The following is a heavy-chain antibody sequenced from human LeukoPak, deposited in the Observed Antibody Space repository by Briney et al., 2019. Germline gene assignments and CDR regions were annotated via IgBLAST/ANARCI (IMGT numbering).Heavy chain of an antibody. D-gene: IGHD3-22*01. CDR3: AKDQGEYYYDSSGSAY. J-gene: IGHJ4*02. CDR2: ISGSGGST. Sequence: GGSLRLSCAASGFTFSSYAMSWVRQAPGKGLEWVSAISGSGGSTYYADSVKGRFTISRDNSKNTLYLQMNSLRAEDTAVYYCAKDQGEYYYDSSGSAYWGQGTLVTVSP. V-gene: IGHV3-23*01. CDR1: GFTFSSYA.